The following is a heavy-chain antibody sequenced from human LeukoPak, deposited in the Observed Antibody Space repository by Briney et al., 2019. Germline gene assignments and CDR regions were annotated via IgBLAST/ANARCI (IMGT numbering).Heavy chain of an antibody. V-gene: IGHV3-23*01. CDR2: ISDSGGGT. Sequence: GESLRLSCVASGYTFGNYAINWVRMAPWKGLEWVSTISDSGGGTYYADSVKGRFTISRDNSRDTVYMQMDSLRAEDTARYYCAKDVRTGYSFDFWGQGTMITVSS. CDR3: AKDVRTGYSFDF. J-gene: IGHJ3*01. D-gene: IGHD3-22*01. CDR1: GYTFGNYA.